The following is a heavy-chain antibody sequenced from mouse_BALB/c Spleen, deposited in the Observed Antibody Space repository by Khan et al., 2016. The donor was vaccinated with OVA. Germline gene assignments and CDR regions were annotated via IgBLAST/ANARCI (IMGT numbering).Heavy chain of an antibody. V-gene: IGHV3-2*02. CDR1: GYSITSGYA. CDR2: ISYSGVT. D-gene: IGHD1-1*01. CDR3: ARGNYYGYYFDY. Sequence: EVQLLESGPGLVKPSQSLSLTCTVTGYSITSGYAWNWIRQFPGNKLEWMGYISYSGVTSYTPSLKSRISITRDTSKNQFFLQLNSVTTEDTATYYCARGNYYGYYFDYGGQGTTLTVSS. J-gene: IGHJ2*01.